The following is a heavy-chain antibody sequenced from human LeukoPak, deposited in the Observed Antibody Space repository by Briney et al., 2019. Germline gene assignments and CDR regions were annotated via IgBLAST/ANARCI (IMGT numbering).Heavy chain of an antibody. CDR2: IIPIFGTA. Sequence: SVTVSCKASGGTFSSYAISWVRQAPGQGLEWMGGIIPIFGTANYAQKFQGRATITTDESTSTAYMELSSLRSEDTAVYYCARGGGIAARLSFDYWGQGTLVTVSS. D-gene: IGHD6-6*01. CDR1: GGTFSSYA. V-gene: IGHV1-69*05. J-gene: IGHJ4*02. CDR3: ARGGGIAARLSFDY.